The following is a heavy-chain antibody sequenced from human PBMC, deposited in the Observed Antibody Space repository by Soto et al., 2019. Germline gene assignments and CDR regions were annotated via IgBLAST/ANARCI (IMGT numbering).Heavy chain of an antibody. CDR3: ARIQRSYDFWSGYYNWFDP. V-gene: IGHV2-26*01. CDR2: IFSNDEK. J-gene: IGHJ5*02. Sequence: SGPTLVNPTETLTLTCTASGFSLSNARMGVSWIRQPPGKALEWLAHIFSNDEKSYSTSLKSRLTISKDTSKSQVVLTMTNMDPVDTATYYCARIQRSYDFWSGYYNWFDPWGQGTLVTVSS. CDR1: GFSLSNARMG. D-gene: IGHD3-3*01.